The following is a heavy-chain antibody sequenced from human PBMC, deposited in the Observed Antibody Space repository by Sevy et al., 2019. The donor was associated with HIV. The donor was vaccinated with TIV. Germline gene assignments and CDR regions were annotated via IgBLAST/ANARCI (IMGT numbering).Heavy chain of an antibody. V-gene: IGHV3-23*01. CDR2: ISGSGGST. CDR1: GFTFSTYA. CDR3: AGRADFGVVIPRGVMDV. J-gene: IGHJ6*02. D-gene: IGHD3-3*01. Sequence: GGSLRLSCAASGFTFSTYAMTWVRQAPGKGLQWVSVISGSGGSTYYADSVKGRFTISRDNSKNTMYLQMNRLRAEDTAVYYCAGRADFGVVIPRGVMDVWGQGTRVTVSS.